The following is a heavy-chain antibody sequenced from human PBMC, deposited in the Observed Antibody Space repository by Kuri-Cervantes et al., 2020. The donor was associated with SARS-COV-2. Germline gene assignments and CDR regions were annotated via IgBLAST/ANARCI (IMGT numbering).Heavy chain of an antibody. Sequence: GGSLRLSCAASGFTFSSYSMNWVRQAPGKGLEWVSYISSNGGTSEYADSVKGRFIISRDNAKNSLYLQMNSLRAEDTAVYYCARYGWQYGMDVWGQGTTVTVSS. CDR2: ISSNGGTS. J-gene: IGHJ6*02. V-gene: IGHV3-48*04. D-gene: IGHD2-8*02. CDR1: GFTFSSYS. CDR3: ARYGWQYGMDV.